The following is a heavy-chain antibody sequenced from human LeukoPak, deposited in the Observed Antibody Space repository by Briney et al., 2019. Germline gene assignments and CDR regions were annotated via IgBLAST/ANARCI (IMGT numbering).Heavy chain of an antibody. Sequence: TSETLSLTCAVYGGSFSGYYWSWIRQPPGKGLEWIGEIYHSGSTNYNPSLKSRVTISVDTSKNQFSLKLSSVTAADTAVYYCAREGDSSSHWGQGTLVTVSS. CDR1: GGSFSGYY. D-gene: IGHD6-13*01. J-gene: IGHJ4*02. CDR3: AREGDSSSH. V-gene: IGHV4-34*01. CDR2: IYHSGST.